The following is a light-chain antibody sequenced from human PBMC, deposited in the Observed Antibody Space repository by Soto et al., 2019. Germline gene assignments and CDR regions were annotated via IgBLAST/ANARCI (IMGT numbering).Light chain of an antibody. Sequence: DIQMTQSPSSLSASVGDRVTITCRASQDIKNYLAWYQQGAGKVPKLLIYATSTLQSGVPSRFSGSGSGTDFTFTINSLQPEDIATYYCQQYDNLPLTFGGGTKVDIK. J-gene: IGKJ4*01. CDR1: QDIKNY. CDR3: QQYDNLPLT. CDR2: ATS. V-gene: IGKV1-27*01.